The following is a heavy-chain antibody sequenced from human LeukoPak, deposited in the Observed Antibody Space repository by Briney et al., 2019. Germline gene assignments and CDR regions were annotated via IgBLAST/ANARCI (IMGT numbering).Heavy chain of an antibody. Sequence: GGSLRLSCAASGFTFSSYSMNWVRQAPGKGLEWVSSIGSSSSYIYYADSVKGRFTISRDNAKNSLYPQMNSLRAEDTAVYYCARPPRGDYYGSGSYYEISYYYYMDVWGKGTTVTVSS. J-gene: IGHJ6*03. CDR1: GFTFSSYS. D-gene: IGHD3-10*01. CDR3: ARPPRGDYYGSGSYYEISYYYYMDV. CDR2: IGSSSSYI. V-gene: IGHV3-21*01.